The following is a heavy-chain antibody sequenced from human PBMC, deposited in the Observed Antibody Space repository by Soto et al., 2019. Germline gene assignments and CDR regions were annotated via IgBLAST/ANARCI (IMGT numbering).Heavy chain of an antibody. V-gene: IGHV4-59*08. J-gene: IGHJ5*02. CDR1: GGSLNNYF. CDR3: ARYGSGSYLAIGFENWFDP. D-gene: IGHD3-10*01. CDR2: IYYSGST. Sequence: SETLSLTCTVSGGSLNNYFWGWIRRPPGKGLEWLAYIYYSGSTNYNPSLKSRLTITVDTSKNQFSLNLSSVTAADTAVYYCARYGSGSYLAIGFENWFDPWGQGTLVTVSS.